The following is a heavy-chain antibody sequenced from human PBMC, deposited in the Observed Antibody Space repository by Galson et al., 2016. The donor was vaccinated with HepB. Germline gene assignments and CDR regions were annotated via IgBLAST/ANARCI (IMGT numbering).Heavy chain of an antibody. CDR1: GYNYISYW. D-gene: IGHD2-8*01. Sequence: QSGAEVTKPGESLKISCKGSGYNYISYWIGRVRQRPGKGLEWMGVIYPGDSDTRYSPAFQGQVTISADRSISTAYLQWSSLKASDTATYYCTRHYGVWGQGTVVTVSS. J-gene: IGHJ4*03. CDR3: TRHYGV. CDR2: IYPGDSDT. V-gene: IGHV5-51*01.